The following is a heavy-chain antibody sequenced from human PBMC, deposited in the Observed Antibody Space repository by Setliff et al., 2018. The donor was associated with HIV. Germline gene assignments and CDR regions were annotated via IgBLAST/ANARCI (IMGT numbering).Heavy chain of an antibody. CDR1: GFTFSNYG. V-gene: IGHV3-33*01. CDR3: AGQWGPYYMDV. CDR2: IWYDANNK. J-gene: IGHJ6*03. Sequence: GGSLRLSCAASGFTFSNYGMHWVRQAPGKGLEWVAVIWYDANNKYCADSVKGRFTISRDNSKNTLYLQMNSLRAEDTAVYYCAGQWGPYYMDVWGKGTTVTVSS. D-gene: IGHD3-16*01.